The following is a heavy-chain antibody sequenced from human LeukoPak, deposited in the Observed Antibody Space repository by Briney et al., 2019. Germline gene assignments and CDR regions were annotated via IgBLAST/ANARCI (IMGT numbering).Heavy chain of an antibody. J-gene: IGHJ3*02. CDR1: GFTFSSYS. CDR3: ARERGNDAFDI. CDR2: ISSSSSYI. V-gene: IGHV3-21*01. D-gene: IGHD4-23*01. Sequence: GGSLRLSCAASGFTFSSYSMNWVRQAPGKGLEWVSSISSSSSYIYYADSVKGRFTISRDNAENSLYLQMNSLRAEDTAVYYCARERGNDAFDIWGQGTMVTVSS.